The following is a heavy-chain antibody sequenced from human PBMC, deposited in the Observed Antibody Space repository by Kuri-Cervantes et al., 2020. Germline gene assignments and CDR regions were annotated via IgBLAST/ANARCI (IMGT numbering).Heavy chain of an antibody. J-gene: IGHJ6*02. D-gene: IGHD5-24*01. Sequence: SVKVSCKTSGSTFSNYGIGWVRQAPGEGLAWMGGIIPILGTTHYAQKFQDRVTFTADKSTTTAYMELSSLRSDDTAVYYCARVGDGYNYVHYYYYGMDVWGQGTTVTVSS. CDR2: IIPILGTT. CDR3: ARVGDGYNYVHYYYYGMDV. V-gene: IGHV1-69*10. CDR1: GSTFSNYG.